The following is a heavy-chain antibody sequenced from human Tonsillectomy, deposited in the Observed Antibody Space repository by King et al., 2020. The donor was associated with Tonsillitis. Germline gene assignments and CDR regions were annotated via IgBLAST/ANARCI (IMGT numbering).Heavy chain of an antibody. CDR3: ASDGSILYYSYGMYV. J-gene: IGHJ6*02. CDR2: ISSSSSTI. V-gene: IGHV3-48*02. CDR1: GFTFSSYS. D-gene: IGHD1-1*01. Sequence: VQLVESGGGLVQPGGSLRLSCAASGFTFSSYSMNWVRQAPGKGLEWVSYISSSSSTIYYADSVKGRFTISRDNAKNSLYLQMNSLRDEDTAVYYCASDGSILYYSYGMYVWGQRTTVTVSS.